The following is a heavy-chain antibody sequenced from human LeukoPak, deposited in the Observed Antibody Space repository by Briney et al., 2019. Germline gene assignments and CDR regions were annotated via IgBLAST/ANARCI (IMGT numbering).Heavy chain of an antibody. CDR3: ARDSGYCSSFSCYGDAFDI. CDR1: GFTFSRHW. D-gene: IGHD2-2*01. V-gene: IGHV3-7*03. J-gene: IGHJ3*02. Sequence: GGSLRLSCAASGFTFSRHWMSWVRQAPGKGLEWVANIKQDGSDKNYVDPVKGRFTISRDNAKNSLYLQMNSLRAEDTAVYYCARDSGYCSSFSCYGDAFDIWGQATMVTVSS. CDR2: IKQDGSDK.